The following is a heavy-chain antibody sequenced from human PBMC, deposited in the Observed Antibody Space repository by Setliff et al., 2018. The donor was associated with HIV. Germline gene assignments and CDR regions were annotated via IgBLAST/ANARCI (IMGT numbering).Heavy chain of an antibody. Sequence: ASVKVSCKASGYTFSSYDINWVRQATGQGLEWMGWMNPNSGNTGYAQKFQGRVTMTRNTSISTAYMELSSLTSDDTAVYYCATSPRGTYYDILSGRPRGWFDPWGQGTLVTVSS. CDR3: ATSPRGTYYDILSGRPRGWFDP. CDR1: GYTFSSYD. V-gene: IGHV1-8*02. CDR2: MNPNSGNT. J-gene: IGHJ5*02. D-gene: IGHD3-9*01.